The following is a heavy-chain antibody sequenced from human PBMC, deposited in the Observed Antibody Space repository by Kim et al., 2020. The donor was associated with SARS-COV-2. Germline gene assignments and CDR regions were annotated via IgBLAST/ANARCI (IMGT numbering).Heavy chain of an antibody. CDR2: ISSSSSYI. CDR1: GFTFSSYS. CDR3: ARDRRGAGPRAKSITIFGVVDY. J-gene: IGHJ4*02. V-gene: IGHV3-21*01. Sequence: GGSLRLSCAASGFTFSSYSMNWVRQAPGKGLEWVSSISSSSSYIYYADSVKGRFTISRDNAKNSLYLQMNSLRAEDTAVYYCARDRRGAGPRAKSITIFGVVDYWGQGTLVTVSS. D-gene: IGHD3-3*01.